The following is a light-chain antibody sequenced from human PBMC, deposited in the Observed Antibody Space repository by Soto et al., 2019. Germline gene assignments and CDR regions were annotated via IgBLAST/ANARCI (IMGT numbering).Light chain of an antibody. CDR2: EVT. J-gene: IGLJ1*01. V-gene: IGLV2-14*01. Sequence: QSALTQPASVSGSPGQSITISCTGTSSDVGGYDSVSWYQQHPGKAPKVMIYEVTNRPSGISYRFSGSKSGSTASLTIYGLRDEDEADYYCSSYSTSFFYVFGTGTKLTVL. CDR1: SSDVGGYDS. CDR3: SSYSTSFFYV.